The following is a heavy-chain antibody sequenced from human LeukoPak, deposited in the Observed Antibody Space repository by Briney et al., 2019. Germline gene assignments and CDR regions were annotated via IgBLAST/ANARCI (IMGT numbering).Heavy chain of an antibody. CDR2: ISSDGSDK. J-gene: IGHJ4*02. D-gene: IGHD2-15*01. Sequence: PGGSLRLSCGASGFIFSTYAIHWVRQAPGKGLEWVAVISSDGSDKYYSDSVKGRFTISRDNSENTFYLQMNSLRAEDTAVYYCARDLIREGSIDYWGQGTLVTVSS. V-gene: IGHV3-30-3*01. CDR3: ARDLIREGSIDY. CDR1: GFIFSTYA.